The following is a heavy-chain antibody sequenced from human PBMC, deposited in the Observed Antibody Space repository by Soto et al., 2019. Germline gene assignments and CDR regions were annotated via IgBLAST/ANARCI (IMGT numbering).Heavy chain of an antibody. CDR3: PRHTGYGLYYFDY. J-gene: IGHJ4*02. D-gene: IGHD5-18*01. CDR1: GGSISSSSYY. Sequence: QLQLQESGPGLVKPSETLSLTCTVSGGSISSSSYYWGWIRQPPGKGLEWIGSIYYSGITYYNPSLTSRVTVSVDTSKSQFSLKLSSVTAADTAVYYCPRHTGYGLYYFDYWGQGTRVTVSS. CDR2: IYYSGIT. V-gene: IGHV4-39*01.